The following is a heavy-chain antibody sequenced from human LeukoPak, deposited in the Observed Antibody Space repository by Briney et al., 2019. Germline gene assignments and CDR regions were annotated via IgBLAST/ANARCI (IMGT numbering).Heavy chain of an antibody. Sequence: ASVKVSCKASGYTFTSYAMNWVRQAPGQGLEWMGWINTNTGNPTYAQGFTGRFVFSLDTSVSTAYLQISSLKVEDTAVYYCATNGLIRYSRGSGGSPIFDYWGQGTLVTVSS. CDR1: GYTFTSYA. CDR2: INTNTGNP. D-gene: IGHD2-15*01. CDR3: ATNGLIRYSRGSGGSPIFDY. J-gene: IGHJ4*02. V-gene: IGHV7-4-1*02.